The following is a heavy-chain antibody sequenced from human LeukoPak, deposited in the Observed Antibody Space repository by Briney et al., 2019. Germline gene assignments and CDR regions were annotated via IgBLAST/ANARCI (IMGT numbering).Heavy chain of an antibody. CDR1: GYTITGYY. CDR3: ARGNEGYCSGGSCYVGAWFDP. CDR2: INPNSGGT. Sequence: ASVKVSCKASGYTITGYYIHWVRQAPGQGLEWMGWINPNSGGTNYAQKFQGRVTMTRDTSISTAYMELSRLRSDDTAVYYCARGNEGYCSGGSCYVGAWFDPWGQGTRVIVSS. J-gene: IGHJ5*02. V-gene: IGHV1-2*02. D-gene: IGHD2-15*01.